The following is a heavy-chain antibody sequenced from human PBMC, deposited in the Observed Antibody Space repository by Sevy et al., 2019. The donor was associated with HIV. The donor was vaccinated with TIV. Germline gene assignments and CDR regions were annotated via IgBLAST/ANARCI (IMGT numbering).Heavy chain of an antibody. V-gene: IGHV1-18*01. D-gene: IGHD3-10*01. J-gene: IGHJ6*02. CDR2: ISAYNGNT. CDR1: GYTFTSYG. CDR3: ARDRPYYYGSGSYYIEYYYYGMDV. Sequence: ASVKVSCKASGYTFTSYGISWVRQAPGQELEWMGWISAYNGNTNYAQKLQGRVTMTTDTSTSTAYMELRSSRSDDTAVYYFARDRPYYYGSGSYYIEYYYYGMDVWGQWTTVTVSS.